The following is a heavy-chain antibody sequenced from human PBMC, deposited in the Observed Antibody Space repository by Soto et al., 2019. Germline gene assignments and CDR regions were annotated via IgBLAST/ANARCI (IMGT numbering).Heavy chain of an antibody. CDR1: GFTFSSYA. D-gene: IGHD2-21*01. CDR3: AKEPGRGTVIVSGEYYFDY. J-gene: IGHJ4*02. V-gene: IGHV3-23*01. Sequence: PGGSLRLSCAASGFTFSSYAMSWVRQAPGKGLEWVSAISGSGGSTYYADSVKGRFTISRDNSKNTLYLQMNSLRAEDTAVYYCAKEPGRGTVIVSGEYYFDYWGQGTLVTVSS. CDR2: ISGSGGST.